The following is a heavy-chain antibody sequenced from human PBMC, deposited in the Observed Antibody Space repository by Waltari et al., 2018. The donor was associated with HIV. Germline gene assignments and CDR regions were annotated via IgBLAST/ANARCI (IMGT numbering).Heavy chain of an antibody. Sequence: QVRLVESGGGVVQRGGSLRLSCAASGFTFSSYGMHWVRQAPGKGLEWVAVISYDGSNKYYADSVKGRFTISRDNSKNTLYLQMNSLRAEDTAVYYCAKEETRVYGNTLYYYYYGMDVWGQGTTVTVSS. D-gene: IGHD3-10*01. V-gene: IGHV3-30*18. CDR1: GFTFSSYG. CDR2: ISYDGSNK. J-gene: IGHJ6*02. CDR3: AKEETRVYGNTLYYYYYGMDV.